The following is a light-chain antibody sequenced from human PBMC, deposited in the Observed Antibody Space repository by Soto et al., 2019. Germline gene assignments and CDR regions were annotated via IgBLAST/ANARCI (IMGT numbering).Light chain of an antibody. CDR2: EVS. CDR3: CSYAGSSTFEV. CDR1: SSDVGSYNL. V-gene: IGLV2-23*02. Sequence: QSALTQPASVSGSPGQSITISCTGTSSDVGSYNLVSWYQQHPGKAPKLMIYEVSKRPSGVSNRFSGSKSGNTASLTISGLQAEDEVDYYCCSYAGSSTFEVFGGGTKLTVL. J-gene: IGLJ2*01.